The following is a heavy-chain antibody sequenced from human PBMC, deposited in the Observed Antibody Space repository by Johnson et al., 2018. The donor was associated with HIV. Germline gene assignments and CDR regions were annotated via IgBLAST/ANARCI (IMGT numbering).Heavy chain of an antibody. D-gene: IGHD2-15*01. CDR2: SNWNGVST. Sequence: VQLVESGGGVVQPGRSLRLSCAASGFTFSSYGMTWVRQAPGKGLEWLSGSNWNGVSTGYADSVKGRFTISRDNAKNSVSLQMNSLRAEDTALYYCATSLSREDSFDIWGQGTMVTVSS. CDR3: ATSLSREDSFDI. CDR1: GFTFSSYG. J-gene: IGHJ3*02. V-gene: IGHV3-20*04.